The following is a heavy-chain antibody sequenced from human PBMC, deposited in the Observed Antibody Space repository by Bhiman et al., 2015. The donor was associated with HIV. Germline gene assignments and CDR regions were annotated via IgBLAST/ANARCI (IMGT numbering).Heavy chain of an antibody. V-gene: IGHV3-48*02. J-gene: IGHJ3*01. CDR2: ISSGSTTI. CDR3: TRELGIQSFDL. CDR1: GFTFSSYT. D-gene: IGHD7-27*01. Sequence: EVHLVESGGGLVQPGGSLRLSCAASGFTFSSYTLSWVRQAPGKGLEWISYISSGSTTIYYADSVRGRFTISRDNSKNTLFLQMNSLRDDDTALYYCTRELGIQSFDLWGRGTMVTVSS.